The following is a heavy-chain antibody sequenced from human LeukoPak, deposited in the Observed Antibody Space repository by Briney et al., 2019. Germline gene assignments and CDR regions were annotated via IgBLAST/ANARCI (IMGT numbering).Heavy chain of an antibody. D-gene: IGHD2-2*01. CDR1: GFTFSSYA. Sequence: GRSLRLSCAASGFTFSSYAMHWVRQAPGKGLEWVAVISYDGSNKYYADSVKGRFTISRDNSKNTLYLQMNSLRAEDTAVYYCIVVPAYYFDYWGQGTLVTVSS. CDR2: ISYDGSNK. J-gene: IGHJ4*02. V-gene: IGHV3-30-3*01. CDR3: IVVPAYYFDY.